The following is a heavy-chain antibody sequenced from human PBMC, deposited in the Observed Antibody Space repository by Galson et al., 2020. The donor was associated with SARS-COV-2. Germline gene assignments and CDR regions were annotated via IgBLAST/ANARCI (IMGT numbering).Heavy chain of an antibody. J-gene: IGHJ6*02. CDR3: ARGGYSYGGYYYYYGMDV. CDR2: IYPGDSDT. V-gene: IGHV5-51*01. D-gene: IGHD5-18*01. Sequence: GESLKIFCKGSGYSFTSYWIGWVRQMPGKGLEWMGIIYPGDSDTRYSPSFQGQVTISADKSISTAYLQWSSLKASDTAMYYCARGGYSYGGYYYYYGMDVWGQGTTVTVSS. CDR1: GYSFTSYW.